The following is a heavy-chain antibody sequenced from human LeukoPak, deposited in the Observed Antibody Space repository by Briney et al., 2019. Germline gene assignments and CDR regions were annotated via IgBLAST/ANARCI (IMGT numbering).Heavy chain of an antibody. CDR1: GFTFSSYA. D-gene: IGHD3-10*01. J-gene: IGHJ4*02. CDR3: ARDSRAAGLAFDY. V-gene: IGHV3-30*04. CDR2: ISYDGSNK. Sequence: GGSLRLSCAASGFTFSSYAMHWVRQAPGKGLEWVAVISYDGSNKYYADSVKGRFTISRDNSKNTLYLQMNSLRAEDTAVYYCARDSRAAGLAFDYWGQGTLVTVS.